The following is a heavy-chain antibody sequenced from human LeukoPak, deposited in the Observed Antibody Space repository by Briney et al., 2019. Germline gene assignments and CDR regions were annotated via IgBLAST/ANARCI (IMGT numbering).Heavy chain of an antibody. CDR3: AKMSSAARKIFDY. CDR1: GFTFSSYG. J-gene: IGHJ4*02. CDR2: ISYDGSNK. D-gene: IGHD6-6*01. Sequence: TGGSLRLSCAASGFTFSSYGMHWVRQAPGKGLEWVAVISYDGSNKYYADSVKGRFTISRDNSKNTLYLQMNSLRAEDTAVYYCAKMSSAARKIFDYWGQGTLVTVSS. V-gene: IGHV3-30*18.